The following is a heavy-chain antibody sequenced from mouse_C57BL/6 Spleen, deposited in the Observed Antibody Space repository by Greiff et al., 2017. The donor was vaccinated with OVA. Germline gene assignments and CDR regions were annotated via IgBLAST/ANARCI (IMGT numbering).Heavy chain of an antibody. CDR2: ISSGGDYI. CDR1: GFTFSSYA. Sequence: DVMLVESGEGLVKPGGSLKLSCAASGFTFSSYAMSWVRQTPEKRLEWVAYISSGGDYIYYADTVKGRFTISRDNARNTLYLQMSSLKSEDTAMYYCTTVVAYYFDYWGQGTTLTVSS. J-gene: IGHJ2*01. D-gene: IGHD1-1*01. V-gene: IGHV5-9-1*02. CDR3: TTVVAYYFDY.